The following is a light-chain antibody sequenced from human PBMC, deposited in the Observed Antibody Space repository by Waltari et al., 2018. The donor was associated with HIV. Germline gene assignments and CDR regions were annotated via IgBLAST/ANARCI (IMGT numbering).Light chain of an antibody. CDR2: NNN. V-gene: IGLV3-9*01. J-gene: IGLJ3*02. Sequence: SYDLTQPLSVSVPLGQTAKIPCGGRNIGTKDVHWYQQKPAQAPSLVIFNNNHRPSWIPGGFSALKSRDTATLTISEAQGGDEAAYFCQVWEDNSVVFGGGTNLTVL. CDR3: QVWEDNSVV. CDR1: NIGTKD.